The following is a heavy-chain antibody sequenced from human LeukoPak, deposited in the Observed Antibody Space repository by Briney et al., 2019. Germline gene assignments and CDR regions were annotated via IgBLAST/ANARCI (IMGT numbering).Heavy chain of an antibody. Sequence: SETLSLTCTVSGGSISSYYWSWIRQPPGKGLEWIGYIYYSGSTNYNPSLKSRVTISVDTSKNQFSLKLSSVTAADTAVYFCARDYRLSWFDYWGQGTLVTVSS. J-gene: IGHJ4*02. CDR1: GGSISSYY. D-gene: IGHD3-16*02. CDR3: ARDYRLSWFDY. V-gene: IGHV4-59*12. CDR2: IYYSGST.